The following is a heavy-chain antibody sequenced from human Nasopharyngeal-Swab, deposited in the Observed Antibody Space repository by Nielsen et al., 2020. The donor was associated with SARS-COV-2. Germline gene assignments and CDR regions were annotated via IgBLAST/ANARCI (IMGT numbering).Heavy chain of an antibody. J-gene: IGHJ4*02. CDR3: ARDGYTYYDILTGYKHFDY. Sequence: ASVKVSCKASGYTFTSYGISWVRQAPGQGLEWMGWISAYNGNTDYAQKLQGRVTMTTDTSTSTAYMELRGLRSDDTAVYYCARDGYTYYDILTGYKHFDYWGQGTLVTVSS. CDR1: GYTFTSYG. CDR2: ISAYNGNT. D-gene: IGHD3-9*01. V-gene: IGHV1-18*01.